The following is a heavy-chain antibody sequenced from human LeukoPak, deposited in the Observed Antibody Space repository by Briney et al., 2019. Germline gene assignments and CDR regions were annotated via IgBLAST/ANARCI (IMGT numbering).Heavy chain of an antibody. D-gene: IGHD3-3*01. CDR3: ARDERLLSFLK. CDR1: GFNFNNYG. V-gene: IGHV3-23*01. J-gene: IGHJ4*02. Sequence: AGGSLRLSCAVSGFNFNNYGVSWVRQAPGKGPEWVSAIGATDDSTYYADSVKGRFTISRDNSRNTVYLQMNSLRVEDTAIYYCARDERLLSFLKWGQGTLVTVSS. CDR2: IGATDDST.